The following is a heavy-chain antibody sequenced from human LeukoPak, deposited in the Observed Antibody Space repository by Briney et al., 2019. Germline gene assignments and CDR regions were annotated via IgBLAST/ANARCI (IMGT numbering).Heavy chain of an antibody. CDR2: IKQDGSEK. D-gene: IGHD6-13*01. CDR3: ARGDTLGYSSSWYNY. CDR1: GFTFSSYW. Sequence: AGGSLRLSCAASGFTFSSYWMSWVRQAPGKGLEWVANIKQDGSEKYYVDSVKGRFTISRDNAKNSLYLQMNSLRAEDTAVYYCARGDTLGYSSSWYNYWGQGTLVTVSS. J-gene: IGHJ4*02. V-gene: IGHV3-7*01.